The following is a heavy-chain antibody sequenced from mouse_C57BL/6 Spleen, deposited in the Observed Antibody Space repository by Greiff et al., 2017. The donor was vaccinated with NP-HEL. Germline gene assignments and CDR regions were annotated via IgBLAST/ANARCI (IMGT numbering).Heavy chain of an antibody. CDR3: ATPFYDGYYWYFDV. V-gene: IGHV1-4*01. D-gene: IGHD2-3*01. CDR1: GYTFTSYT. CDR2: INPSSGYT. Sequence: QVQLQQSGAELARPGASVKMSCKASGYTFTSYTMHWVKQRPGQGLEWIGYINPSSGYTKYNQKFKDKATLTAAKSSSTAYMQLSSLTSEDSAVYYCATPFYDGYYWYFDVWGTGTTVTVSS. J-gene: IGHJ1*03.